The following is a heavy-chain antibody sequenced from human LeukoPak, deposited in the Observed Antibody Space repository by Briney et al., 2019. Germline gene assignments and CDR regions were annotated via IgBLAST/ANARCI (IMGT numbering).Heavy chain of an antibody. CDR1: GFAFSGRE. CDR3: VRGIGYCSTTITCRDY. Sequence: PGGSLRLSCSASGFAFSGREMAWVRQAPGKGLEWVSYISSNGKSILHADSVKGRITISRDNAKNTLHLQMNSLRDEDSAVYFCVRGIGYCSTTITCRDYWGQGTLVTVSS. J-gene: IGHJ4*02. CDR2: ISSNGKSI. V-gene: IGHV3-48*03. D-gene: IGHD2-2*01.